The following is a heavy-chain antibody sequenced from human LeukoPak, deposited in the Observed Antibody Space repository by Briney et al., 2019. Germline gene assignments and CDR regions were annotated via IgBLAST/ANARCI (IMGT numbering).Heavy chain of an antibody. J-gene: IGHJ3*02. V-gene: IGHV4-59*01. D-gene: IGHD3-22*01. CDR2: ISYISST. CDR3: ARDLGSDSSGYLNDAFDI. Sequence: SETLSLTCTVSGCSISTKYLSWIRQPPGKGLEWIGYISYISSTNYNPSLKSRVTISVDTSKNQLYLKLSSATAADSAVYYCARDLGSDSSGYLNDAFDIWGQGTMVTVSS. CDR1: GCSISTKY.